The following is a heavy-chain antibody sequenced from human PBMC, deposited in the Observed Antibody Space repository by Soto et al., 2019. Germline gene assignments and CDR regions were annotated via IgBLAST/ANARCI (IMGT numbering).Heavy chain of an antibody. V-gene: IGHV3-23*01. CDR3: AKSTYYDSSGDHY. CDR1: GFTFSSYA. J-gene: IGHJ4*02. Sequence: PGGSLRLSCAASGFTFSSYAMSLVRQAPGKGLEWVSAISGSGGSTYYADSVKGRFTISRDNSKNTLYLQMNSLRAEDTAVYYCAKSTYYDSSGDHYWGQGTLVTVSS. CDR2: ISGSGGST. D-gene: IGHD3-22*01.